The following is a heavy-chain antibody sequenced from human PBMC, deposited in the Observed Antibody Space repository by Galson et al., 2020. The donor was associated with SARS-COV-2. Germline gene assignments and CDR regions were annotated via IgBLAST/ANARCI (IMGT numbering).Heavy chain of an antibody. CDR1: SGSSSHYY. Sequence: SETLSLTCAVYSGSSSHYYWLWIRQPPGKGLEWIGEISHSGSTNYNPSLKSRVTMSVDTSNNQFSLRLTSVTAADTAVYYCARGRLTVASKHLTGIQYWGRGTLVTVSS. D-gene: IGHD7-27*01. CDR2: ISHSGST. CDR3: ARGRLTVASKHLTGIQY. V-gene: IGHV4-34*01. J-gene: IGHJ1*01.